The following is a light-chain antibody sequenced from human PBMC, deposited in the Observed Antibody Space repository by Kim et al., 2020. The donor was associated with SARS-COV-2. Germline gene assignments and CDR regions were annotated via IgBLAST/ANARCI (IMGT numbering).Light chain of an antibody. V-gene: IGKV1-12*01. CDR3: LQVNTYPHT. CDR2: AAS. CDR1: QSISNF. J-gene: IGKJ2*01. Sequence: SASVGDRVTITCRASQSISNFLAWYQQKPGTAPKLLIYAASSLQSGVPSRFSGSGSGTDFTLTISSLQPEDFATYYCLQVNTYPHTFGQGTKLEI.